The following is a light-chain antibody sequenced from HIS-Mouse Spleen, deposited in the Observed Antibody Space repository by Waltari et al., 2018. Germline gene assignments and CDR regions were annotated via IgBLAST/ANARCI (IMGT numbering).Light chain of an antibody. V-gene: IGLV2-23*01. J-gene: IGLJ3*02. Sequence: QSALTQPAPVSASPGQSITISCTGTSRDVGSSNLVSWYQQDPGKAPKLMIYEGSKRPSGVSNRFSGSKSGNTASLTISGLQAEDEADYYCCSYAGSSTWVFGGGTKLTVL. CDR1: SRDVGSSNL. CDR3: CSYAGSSTWV. CDR2: EGS.